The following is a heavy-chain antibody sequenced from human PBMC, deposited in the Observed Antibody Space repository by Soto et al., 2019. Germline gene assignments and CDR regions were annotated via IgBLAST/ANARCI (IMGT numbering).Heavy chain of an antibody. CDR3: ASHSSSSAYYYGMDV. D-gene: IGHD6-13*01. Sequence: GESLKISCKGSGYSFTSYWIGWVRQMPVKGLEWMGIIYPGDSDTRYSPSFQGQVTISADKSISTAYLQWSSLKASDTAMYYCASHSSSSAYYYGMDVWGQGTTVTVSS. CDR1: GYSFTSYW. V-gene: IGHV5-51*01. J-gene: IGHJ6*02. CDR2: IYPGDSDT.